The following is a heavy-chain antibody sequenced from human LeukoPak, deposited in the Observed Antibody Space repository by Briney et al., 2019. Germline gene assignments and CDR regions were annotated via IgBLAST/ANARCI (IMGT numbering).Heavy chain of an antibody. Sequence: SETLSLTCTVSNGSISSYYWSWIRQPPGKGLEWIGYIYYSGSTYYNPSLKSRVTISVDTSKNQFSLKLSSVTAADTAVYYCAREGVATYFDYWGQGTLVTVSS. J-gene: IGHJ4*02. CDR2: IYYSGST. CDR3: AREGVATYFDY. V-gene: IGHV4-30-4*01. D-gene: IGHD5-12*01. CDR1: NGSISSYY.